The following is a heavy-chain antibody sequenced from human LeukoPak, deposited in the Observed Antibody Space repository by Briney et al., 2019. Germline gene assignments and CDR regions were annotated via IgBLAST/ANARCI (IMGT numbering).Heavy chain of an antibody. Sequence: GSSVKVSCKASGGTFSSYAISWVRQAPGQGLEWMGRIIPILGIANYAQKFQGRVTITADKSTSTAYMELSSLRSEDTAVYYCASPPKGGLSSSSDLDYWGQGTLVTVSS. CDR3: ASPPKGGLSSSSDLDY. J-gene: IGHJ4*02. D-gene: IGHD6-6*01. CDR2: IIPILGIA. V-gene: IGHV1-69*04. CDR1: GGTFSSYA.